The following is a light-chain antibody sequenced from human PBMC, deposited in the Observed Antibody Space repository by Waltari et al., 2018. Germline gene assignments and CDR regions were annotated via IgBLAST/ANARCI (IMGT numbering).Light chain of an antibody. Sequence: SYELTQPPSVSVSPGQTARINCSGHELPPKYAYWFQQKSGQAPRLVIFEDTKRPSGIPERFSGSSSGTVATLTITGAQVDDEADYYCYSSDSTGLRVFGGGTTVVVL. CDR1: ELPPKY. CDR2: EDT. V-gene: IGLV3-10*01. CDR3: YSSDSTGLRV. J-gene: IGLJ1*01.